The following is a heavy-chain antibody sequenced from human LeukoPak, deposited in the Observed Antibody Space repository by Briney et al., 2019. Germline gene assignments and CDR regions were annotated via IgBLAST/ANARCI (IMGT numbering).Heavy chain of an antibody. CDR3: ATDLKEYSSSWSAFDY. J-gene: IGHJ4*02. V-gene: IGHV4-59*01. D-gene: IGHD6-13*01. CDR2: IYYSGST. Sequence: SETLSLACTVSGGSISSYYWSWIRQPPGKGLEWIGYIYYSGSTNYNPSLKSRVTISVDTSKNQFSLKLSSVTAADTAVYYCATDLKEYSSSWSAFDYWGQGTLVTVSS. CDR1: GGSISSYY.